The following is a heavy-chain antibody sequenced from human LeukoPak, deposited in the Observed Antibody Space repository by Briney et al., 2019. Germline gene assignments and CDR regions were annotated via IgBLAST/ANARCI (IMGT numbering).Heavy chain of an antibody. CDR2: ISGSGGST. V-gene: IGHV3-23*01. J-gene: IGHJ4*02. Sequence: GGSLRLSCAASGFTFSSYAMSWVRQAPGKGLEWVSAISGSGGSTYYADSVKGRFTISRDNSKNTLYLQMNSLRAEDTAVYYCAHSGYDRPYYFDYWGQGTLVTVPS. D-gene: IGHD5-12*01. CDR3: AHSGYDRPYYFDY. CDR1: GFTFSSYA.